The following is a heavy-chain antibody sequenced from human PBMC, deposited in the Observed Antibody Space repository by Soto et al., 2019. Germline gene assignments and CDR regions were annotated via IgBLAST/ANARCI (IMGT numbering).Heavy chain of an antibody. V-gene: IGHV3-11*01. CDR2: ISSSGVTI. J-gene: IGHJ4*02. CDR3: ARGGTCSGGSCYPLRFDY. D-gene: IGHD2-15*01. Sequence: GGSLRLSCAVSGFTFSDYYMSWIRQAPGKGLERVSYISSSGVTIYYADSVKGRFTISRDNAKNSLYLQMNSLRAEDTAVYYCARGGTCSGGSCYPLRFDYWGQGTLVTVSS. CDR1: GFTFSDYY.